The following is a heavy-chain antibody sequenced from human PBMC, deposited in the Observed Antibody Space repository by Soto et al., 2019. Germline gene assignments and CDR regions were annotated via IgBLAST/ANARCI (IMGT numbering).Heavy chain of an antibody. V-gene: IGHV1-46*01. D-gene: IGHD3-10*01. CDR2: INPSGCST. CDR3: ARDVLYYYGSGSSYYYYYYCMYV. Sequence: GASVKVSCKASGYTFTSYYMHWVRQAPGQGLEWMGIINPSGCSTSYAQKFQGRATMTRDTSTSTVYMELSSLSSEDTSVYYCARDVLYYYGSGSSYYYYYYCMYVWGQGTTVTVSS. CDR1: GYTFTSYY. J-gene: IGHJ6*02.